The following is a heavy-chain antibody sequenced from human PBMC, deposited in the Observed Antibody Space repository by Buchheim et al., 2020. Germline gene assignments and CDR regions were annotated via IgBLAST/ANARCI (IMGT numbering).Heavy chain of an antibody. CDR2: INHSGST. D-gene: IGHD2-2*02. CDR1: GGSFSGYY. CDR3: ARGPRLQYCSSTSCYTQRFDP. Sequence: QVQLQQWGAGLLKPSETLSLTCAVYGGSFSGYYWSWIRQPPGKGLEWIGEINHSGSTNYNPSLKSRVTISVDTSKNQFSLKLSSVTAADTAVYYCARGPRLQYCSSTSCYTQRFDPWGQGTL. J-gene: IGHJ5*02. V-gene: IGHV4-34*01.